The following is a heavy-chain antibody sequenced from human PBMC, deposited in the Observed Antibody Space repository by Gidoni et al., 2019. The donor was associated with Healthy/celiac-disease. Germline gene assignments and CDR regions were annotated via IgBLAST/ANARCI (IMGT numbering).Heavy chain of an antibody. CDR2: ISGSGGST. Sequence: EVQLLESGGGLVQPGGSLRLSCAASGFTFSSYAMSWVRQAPGKGLEWVSAISGSGGSTYYADSVKGRFTISRDNSKNTLYLQMNSLRAEDTAVYYCAKGGIAAAGTRYWYFDLWGRGTLVTVSS. CDR3: AKGGIAAAGTRYWYFDL. CDR1: GFTFSSYA. V-gene: IGHV3-23*01. D-gene: IGHD6-13*01. J-gene: IGHJ2*01.